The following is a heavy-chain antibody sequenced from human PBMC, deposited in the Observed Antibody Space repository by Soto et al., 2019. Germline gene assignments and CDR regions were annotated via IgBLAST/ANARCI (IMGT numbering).Heavy chain of an antibody. Sequence: SVKVSCKASGRTYSSYAIRCVRQSPGKGLEWMGGIIPIFGTANYAQKFQGRVTITADESTSTAYMELSSLRSEDTAVYFCARGLLEYSSSSMLAYWGQGTLVTVSS. CDR3: ARGLLEYSSSSMLAY. D-gene: IGHD6-6*01. CDR2: IIPIFGTA. CDR1: GRTYSSYA. J-gene: IGHJ4*02. V-gene: IGHV1-69*13.